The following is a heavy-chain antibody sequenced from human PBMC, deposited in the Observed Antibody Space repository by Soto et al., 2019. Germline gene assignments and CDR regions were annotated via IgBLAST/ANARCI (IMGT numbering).Heavy chain of an antibody. V-gene: IGHV4-31*03. CDR3: ARDLSRYFDWYNGGMDV. J-gene: IGHJ6*02. D-gene: IGHD3-9*01. Sequence: QVQLQESGPGLVKPSQTLSLPCTVSGGSISSGGYYWSWIRQHPGKGLEWIGYIYYSGSTYYNPSLKIRITIPVDTSKNPFALKLSSVTAADTAVYYCARDLSRYFDWYNGGMDVWGQGTTVTVSS. CDR2: IYYSGST. CDR1: GGSISSGGYY.